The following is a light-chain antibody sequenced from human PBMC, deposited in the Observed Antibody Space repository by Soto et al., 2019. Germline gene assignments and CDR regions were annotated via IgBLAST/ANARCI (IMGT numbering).Light chain of an antibody. V-gene: IGKV3-15*01. CDR2: GAS. Sequence: EIVMTQSPATLSVSPGERAALSCRASQSVSNNLAWYQQKPGQAPRLLIYGASTRATGVPARFSGSGSGTDFTLTISSLQSEDFAIYYCQQRSYWLTFGGGTKVDIK. CDR1: QSVSNN. J-gene: IGKJ4*01. CDR3: QQRSYWLT.